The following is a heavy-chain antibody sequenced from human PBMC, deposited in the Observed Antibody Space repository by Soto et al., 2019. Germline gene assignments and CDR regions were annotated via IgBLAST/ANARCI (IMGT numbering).Heavy chain of an antibody. CDR2: IYYSGST. D-gene: IGHD3-10*01. J-gene: IGHJ6*03. Sequence: SETLSLTCTVSGGSISSGGYYWSWIRQHPGKGLEWIGYIYYSGSTYYNPSLKSRVTISVDTSKNQFSLKLSSVTAADTAVYYCARVDYGSGSYGYYYYMDVWGKGTTVTVSS. CDR1: GGSISSGGYY. V-gene: IGHV4-31*03. CDR3: ARVDYGSGSYGYYYYMDV.